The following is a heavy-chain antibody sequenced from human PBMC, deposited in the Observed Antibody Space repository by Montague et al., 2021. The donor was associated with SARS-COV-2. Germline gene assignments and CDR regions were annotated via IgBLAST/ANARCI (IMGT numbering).Heavy chain of an antibody. CDR3: ARGVASSEGNWFDP. CDR1: DVSISSYY. V-gene: IGHV4-59*01. D-gene: IGHD6-13*01. Sequence: SETLSLTCTVSDVSISSYYWIWIRQPPGKGLEWIGYIYYTGSTNYNPSLKSRVTISVDTSKNQFSLKLSSVTAADTAVYYCARGVASSEGNWFDPWGQGTLVTVSS. CDR2: IYYTGST. J-gene: IGHJ5*02.